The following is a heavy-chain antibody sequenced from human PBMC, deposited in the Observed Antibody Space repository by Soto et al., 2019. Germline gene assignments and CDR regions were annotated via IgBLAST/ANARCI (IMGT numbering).Heavy chain of an antibody. D-gene: IGHD3-22*01. Sequence: KTSETLSLTCTVSGGSISSGGYYWSWIRQHPGKGLEWIGYIYYSGSTYYNPSLKSRVTISVDTSKNQFSLKLSSVTAADTAVYYCESSPNGYYDSSGYYYFDYWGQGTLVTVSS. V-gene: IGHV4-31*03. CDR3: ESSPNGYYDSSGYYYFDY. CDR2: IYYSGST. CDR1: GGSISSGGYY. J-gene: IGHJ4*02.